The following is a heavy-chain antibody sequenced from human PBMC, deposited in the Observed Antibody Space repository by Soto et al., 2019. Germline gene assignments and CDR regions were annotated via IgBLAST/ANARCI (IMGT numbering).Heavy chain of an antibody. CDR1: GYVFTSFA. J-gene: IGHJ4*02. CDR2: INTGNGDS. CDR3: ARSKTIVMPGFDH. V-gene: IGHV1-3*04. D-gene: IGHD2-21*01. Sequence: AASVKVSCKPSGYVFTSFAIHWMRQAPGQGPEWMGWINTGNGDSKYSEKFQDRVTITRDTSATTAYMELSSLRSEDTAVYYCARSKTIVMPGFDHWGQGTLVTVSS.